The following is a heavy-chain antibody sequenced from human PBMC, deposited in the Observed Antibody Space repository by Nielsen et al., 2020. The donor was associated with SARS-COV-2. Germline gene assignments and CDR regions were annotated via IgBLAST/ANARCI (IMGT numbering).Heavy chain of an antibody. Sequence: ASVKVSCKASGYTFTTYAINWVRQATGQGLEWMGWMNPNSGNTGYAQKFQGRVTMTRNTSISTAYMELSSLRSEDTAVYYCARVTSDPNYYYYGMDVWGQGTTVTVSS. CDR2: MNPNSGNT. V-gene: IGHV1-8*01. D-gene: IGHD4-11*01. CDR3: ARVTSDPNYYYYGMDV. J-gene: IGHJ6*02. CDR1: GYTFTTYA.